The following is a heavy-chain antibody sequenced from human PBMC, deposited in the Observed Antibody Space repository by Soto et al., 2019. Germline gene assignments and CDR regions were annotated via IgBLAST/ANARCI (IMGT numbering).Heavy chain of an antibody. Sequence: GGSLRLSCAASGFTFSSYAMSWVRQAPGKGLEWVSAISGSGGSTYYADSVKGRFTISRDNSKNTLYLQMNSLRAEDTAVYYCASSPYGYCSGGSCYGGGYWGQGTLVTVSS. CDR2: ISGSGGST. J-gene: IGHJ4*02. D-gene: IGHD2-15*01. CDR1: GFTFSSYA. CDR3: ASSPYGYCSGGSCYGGGY. V-gene: IGHV3-23*01.